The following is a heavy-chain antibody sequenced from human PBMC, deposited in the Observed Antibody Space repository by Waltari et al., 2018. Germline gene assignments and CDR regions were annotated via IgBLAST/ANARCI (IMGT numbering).Heavy chain of an antibody. V-gene: IGHV3-73*01. J-gene: IGHJ4*02. CDR3: SGGEVTGTDF. CDR1: GFSFSASS. D-gene: IGHD1-1*01. CDR2: IRRQPYNYAT. Sequence: EVQVVESGGGLVQPGGSLKLSCAPSGFSFSASSIHWVRQTSGKGLELVGRIRRQPYNYATAYSASVKGRFTISRDDSKNTAYLQMNSLMTDDTAVYYCSGGEVTGTDFWGQGTLVTVSS.